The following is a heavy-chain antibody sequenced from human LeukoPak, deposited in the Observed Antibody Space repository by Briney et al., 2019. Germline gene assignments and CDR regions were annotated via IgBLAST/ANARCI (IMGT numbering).Heavy chain of an antibody. CDR1: GFILSHYG. J-gene: IGHJ6*03. CDR2: LRFDE. Sequence: GGSLRLSCAASGFILSHYGMHWVRQTPGKGLEWVALLRFDEFYADSVKGRFTISRDISKSTVYLQMKRLTVEDTAMYYCAREQYSYYMDVWGKGTTVTVSS. V-gene: IGHV3-30*02. D-gene: IGHD3-16*01. CDR3: AREQYSYYMDV.